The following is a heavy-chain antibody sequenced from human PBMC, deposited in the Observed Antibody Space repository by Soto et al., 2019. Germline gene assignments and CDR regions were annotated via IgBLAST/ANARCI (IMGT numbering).Heavy chain of an antibody. J-gene: IGHJ5*02. CDR2: LNPRGGGT. V-gene: IGHV1-46*01. CDR3: ARSSLEGRAIYWFDP. Sequence: QVQLVQSGAEVRKPGAAMKLSCQASGYTFISHYIHWLRQAPGQGLEWMGLLNPRGGGTTYAQKFQDRVTMTRDTSTSTLFMELSSLTSEDTAVYYCARSSLEGRAIYWFDPWGQGTLVTVSS. CDR1: GYTFISHY. D-gene: IGHD3-3*01.